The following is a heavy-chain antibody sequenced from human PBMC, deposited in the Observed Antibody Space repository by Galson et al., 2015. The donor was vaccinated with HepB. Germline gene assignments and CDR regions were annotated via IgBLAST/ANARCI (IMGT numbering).Heavy chain of an antibody. D-gene: IGHD3-3*01. CDR1: GYTFTSYG. CDR3: ASTPYYDFWSGYEGYYFDY. J-gene: IGHJ4*02. CDR2: ISAYNGNT. V-gene: IGHV1-18*04. Sequence: SVKVSCKASGYTFTSYGISWVRQAPGQGLEWMGWISAYNGNTNYAQKLQGRVTMTTDTSTSTAYMEPRSLRSDDTAVYYCASTPYYDFWSGYEGYYFDYWGQGTLVTVSS.